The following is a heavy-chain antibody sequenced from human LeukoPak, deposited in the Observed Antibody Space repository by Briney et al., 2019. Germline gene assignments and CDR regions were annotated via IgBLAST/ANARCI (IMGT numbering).Heavy chain of an antibody. J-gene: IGHJ4*02. D-gene: IGHD1-26*01. Sequence: PGRSLRLSCAAAGFTFSSYGMHWVRQAPGKGLEWVAIISYDGSNKYYADSVKGRFTISRDNSKNTLSLQMNSLRDEDTAVYYCAKTPWAAGGGCFDYWGQGTLVTVSS. CDR3: AKTPWAAGGGCFDY. CDR2: ISYDGSNK. V-gene: IGHV3-30*18. CDR1: GFTFSSYG.